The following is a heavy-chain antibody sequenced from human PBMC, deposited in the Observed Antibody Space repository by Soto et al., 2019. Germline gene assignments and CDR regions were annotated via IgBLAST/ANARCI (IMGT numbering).Heavy chain of an antibody. V-gene: IGHV3-23*01. CDR3: ANGGPISSSYVEWFDP. Sequence: PGGSLRLSCAASGFTFSSYAMSWVRQAPGKGLEWVSAISGSGGSTYYADSVKGRFTISRDNSKNTLYLQMNSLRAEDTAVYYCANGGPISSSYVEWFDPWGQGTLVTVSS. D-gene: IGHD6-6*01. CDR2: ISGSGGST. CDR1: GFTFSSYA. J-gene: IGHJ5*02.